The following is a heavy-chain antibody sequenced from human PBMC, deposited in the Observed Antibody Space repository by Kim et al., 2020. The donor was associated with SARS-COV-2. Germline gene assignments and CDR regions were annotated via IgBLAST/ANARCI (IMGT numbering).Heavy chain of an antibody. V-gene: IGHV7-4-1*02. J-gene: IGHJ3*02. CDR3: AREPVTFRGSAFDI. Sequence: AQGFTGRFVFSLDTSVSTAYLQISSLKAEDTAVYYCAREPVTFRGSAFDIWGQGTMVTVSS. D-gene: IGHD3-16*01.